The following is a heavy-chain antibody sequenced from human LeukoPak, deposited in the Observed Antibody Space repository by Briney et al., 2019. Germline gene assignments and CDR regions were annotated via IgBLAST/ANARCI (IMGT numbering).Heavy chain of an antibody. CDR2: ISGSGGST. V-gene: IGHV3-64D*09. J-gene: IGHJ4*02. CDR3: VKLVRDGSD. CDR1: GFTFGDYA. D-gene: IGHD5-24*01. Sequence: GGSLRLSCTASGFTFGDYAMSWFRQAPGKGLEWVSAISGSGGSTYYADSVKGRFTISRDNSKNTLYLQMSSLRAEDTAVYYCVKLVRDGSDWGQGTLVTVSS.